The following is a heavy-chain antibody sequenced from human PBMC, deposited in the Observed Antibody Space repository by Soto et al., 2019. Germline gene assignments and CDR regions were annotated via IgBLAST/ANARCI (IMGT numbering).Heavy chain of an antibody. CDR3: ARSSIVPRLLMYPFDY. Sequence: SETLSLTCTVSGGSVSSNSYYWGWIRQPPGKGLGWIGSIYYSGSTYYNPSLKSRVTISVDTSKNQFSLKLSSVTAADTAVYYCARSSIVPRLLMYPFDYWGQGTLVTVSS. J-gene: IGHJ4*02. CDR1: GGSVSSNSYY. D-gene: IGHD2-8*01. V-gene: IGHV4-39*01. CDR2: IYYSGST.